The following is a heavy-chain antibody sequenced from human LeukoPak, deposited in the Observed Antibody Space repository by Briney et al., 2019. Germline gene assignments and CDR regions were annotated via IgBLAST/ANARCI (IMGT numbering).Heavy chain of an antibody. CDR2: ISHRGST. CDR1: GGSFTGYY. Sequence: SETLSLTCAVYGGSFTGYYWSWIRQPPGKGLEWIGEISHRGSTNYNPSLKSRVTISVYTSKNQFSLKLSSVTAADTAVYYCARVYYSSSYDYWYFDLWGRGTLVTVSS. CDR3: ARVYYSSSYDYWYFDL. V-gene: IGHV4-34*01. J-gene: IGHJ2*01. D-gene: IGHD6-13*01.